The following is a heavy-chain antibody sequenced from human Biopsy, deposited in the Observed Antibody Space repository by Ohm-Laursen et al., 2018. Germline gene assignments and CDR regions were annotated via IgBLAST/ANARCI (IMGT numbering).Heavy chain of an antibody. CDR3: VRGVDYYDPYHYYALDV. CDR1: GESMGTYY. J-gene: IGHJ6*02. V-gene: IGHV4-59*12. CDR2: IYYSGTT. D-gene: IGHD3-22*01. Sequence: GTLSLTCTVSGESMGTYYWTWIRQPPGKGLEWIASIYYSGTTNKNPSLKSRVTISVDTSKRQFYLELSSVTAADTAVYYCVRGVDYYDPYHYYALDVWGQGTTVTVSS.